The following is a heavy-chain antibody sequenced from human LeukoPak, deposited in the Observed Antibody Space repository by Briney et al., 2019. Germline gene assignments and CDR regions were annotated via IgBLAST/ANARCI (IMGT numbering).Heavy chain of an antibody. Sequence: PGGSLRLSCAASGFTFSSYAMSWVRQAPGKGLEWVSAISGSGGSTYYADSVKGRFTISRDNSKNTLYLQMNSLRAEETAVYYCAKGHYYDIVVVPAAPFDYWGQGTLVTVSS. D-gene: IGHD2-2*01. J-gene: IGHJ4*02. CDR3: AKGHYYDIVVVPAAPFDY. V-gene: IGHV3-23*01. CDR1: GFTFSSYA. CDR2: ISGSGGST.